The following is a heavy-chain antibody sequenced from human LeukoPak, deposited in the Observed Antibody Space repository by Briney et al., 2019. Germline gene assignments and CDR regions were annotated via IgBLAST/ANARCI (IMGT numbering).Heavy chain of an antibody. J-gene: IGHJ4*02. D-gene: IGHD3-22*01. CDR2: INSDGSST. CDR3: ATANYYDSTGHMYYFDY. CDR1: GFTFSSYW. Sequence: GGSLRLSCAASGFTFSSYWMHWVRQAPGKGLVWVSRINSDGSSTSYADSVKGRFTISRDNAKNTLYLQINSLRAEDTAVYYCATANYYDSTGHMYYFDYWGQGTLVTVSS. V-gene: IGHV3-74*01.